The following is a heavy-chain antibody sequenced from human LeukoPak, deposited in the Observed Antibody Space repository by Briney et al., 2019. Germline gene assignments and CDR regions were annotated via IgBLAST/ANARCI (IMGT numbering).Heavy chain of an antibody. CDR3: ARDSPQYDILTGYQYYYYGMDF. J-gene: IGHJ6*02. CDR1: GYTFTSYG. V-gene: IGHV1-46*01. Sequence: GASVKVSCKASGYTFTSYGISWVRQAPGQGLEWMGIINPSGGSTSYAQKFQGRVTMTRDTSTSTVYMELSSLRSEDTAVYYCARDSPQYDILTGYQYYYYGMDFWGQGTTVTVSS. D-gene: IGHD3-9*01. CDR2: INPSGGST.